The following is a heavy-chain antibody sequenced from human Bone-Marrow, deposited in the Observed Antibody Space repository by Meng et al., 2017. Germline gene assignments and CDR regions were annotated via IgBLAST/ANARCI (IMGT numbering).Heavy chain of an antibody. CDR3: ARDIWGYATSFDY. CDR2: ISSSSSYI. V-gene: IGHV3-21*01. CDR1: GFTFSSYS. J-gene: IGHJ4*02. Sequence: GESLKISCAASGFTFSSYSMNWVRQAPGKGLEWVSSISSSSSYIYYADSVKGRFTISRDNAKNSLYLQMNSLRAEDTAVYYCARDIWGYATSFDYWGQGTLVTVSS. D-gene: IGHD3-16*01.